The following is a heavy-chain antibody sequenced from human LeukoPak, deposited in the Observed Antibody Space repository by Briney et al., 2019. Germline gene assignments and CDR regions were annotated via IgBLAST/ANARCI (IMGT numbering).Heavy chain of an antibody. Sequence: SETLSLTCTVSGGSINNYYWNWIRQPPGKGLEWIGYIHSSGSTNYNPSLKSRVTISVDTSKNQFSLKLSSVTAADTAVYYCARRGFRYSGYVAYWGQGTLVTVSS. D-gene: IGHD5-12*01. CDR1: GGSINNYY. CDR3: ARRGFRYSGYVAY. V-gene: IGHV4-59*12. CDR2: IHSSGST. J-gene: IGHJ4*02.